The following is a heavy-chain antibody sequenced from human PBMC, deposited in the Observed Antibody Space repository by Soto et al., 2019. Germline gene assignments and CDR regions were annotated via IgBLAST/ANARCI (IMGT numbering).Heavy chain of an antibody. CDR1: GFIFSSYE. J-gene: IGHJ5*02. CDR2: ISNSGSTI. D-gene: IGHD3-3*01. Sequence: GGSLRLSCAASGFIFSSYEMNWVRQAPGKGLEWVSYISNSGSTIYYADSVKGRSTISRDNTKNSLNLQMNSLRAEDTAVYYCARDLWSGYAFPWGQGTLVTVSS. V-gene: IGHV3-48*03. CDR3: ARDLWSGYAFP.